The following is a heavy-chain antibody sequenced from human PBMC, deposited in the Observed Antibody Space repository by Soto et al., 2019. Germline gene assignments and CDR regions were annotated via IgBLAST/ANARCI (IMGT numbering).Heavy chain of an antibody. J-gene: IGHJ4*02. CDR2: INAGNGNT. Sequence: QVQLVQSGAEVKKPGASVKVSCKASGYTFTSYAMHWVRQAPGQRLEWMGRINAGNGNTKYSQNFQGRVTITRDTSASTAYMELSSLRSEDTAVYYCARVRARYYDSSGPAGYWGQGTLVTVSS. V-gene: IGHV1-3*01. CDR1: GYTFTSYA. D-gene: IGHD3-22*01. CDR3: ARVRARYYDSSGPAGY.